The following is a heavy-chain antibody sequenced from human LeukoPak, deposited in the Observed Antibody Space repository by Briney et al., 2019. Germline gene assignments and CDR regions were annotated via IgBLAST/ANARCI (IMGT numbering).Heavy chain of an antibody. CDR3: AREDYESNAFDI. Sequence: PSETLSLTCAVYGGSFSGYYWGWIRQPPGKGLEWIGEINHSGSTNYNPSLKSRVTISVDTSKNQFSLKLSSVTAADTAVYYCAREDYESNAFDIWGQGTMVTVSS. D-gene: IGHD4-17*01. J-gene: IGHJ3*02. V-gene: IGHV4-34*01. CDR1: GGSFSGYY. CDR2: INHSGST.